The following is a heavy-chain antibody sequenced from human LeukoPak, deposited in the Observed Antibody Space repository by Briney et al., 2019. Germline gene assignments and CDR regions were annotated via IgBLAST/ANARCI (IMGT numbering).Heavy chain of an antibody. D-gene: IGHD4-17*01. Sequence: PGGSLRPSCAASGFSFNHYGMHWFRQAPGKGLEWVASISYHTTDKFYADSVKGRFTISRDNSLDTLYLQMNSLRVEDTAIYYCAKPTTETTSYFFDYWGQGTLVTVSS. J-gene: IGHJ4*02. CDR2: ISYHTTDK. CDR3: AKPTTETTSYFFDY. V-gene: IGHV3-30*18. CDR1: GFSFNHYG.